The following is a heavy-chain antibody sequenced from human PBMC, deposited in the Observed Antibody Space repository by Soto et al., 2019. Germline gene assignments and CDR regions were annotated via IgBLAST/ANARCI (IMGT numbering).Heavy chain of an antibody. D-gene: IGHD2-15*01. V-gene: IGHV4-4*02. CDR2: IWHTGRP. Sequence: SETLSLTCDVSGDSLTNNHWWSWVRQAPGKGLEWIGEIWHTGRPNYNPSLKSRVDISIDKSKNQISLNFSYVTAADTAVYYCVRDSRTGCSSINCYMHWGQGTLVTVSS. CDR3: VRDSRTGCSSINCYMH. CDR1: GDSLTNNHW. J-gene: IGHJ4*02.